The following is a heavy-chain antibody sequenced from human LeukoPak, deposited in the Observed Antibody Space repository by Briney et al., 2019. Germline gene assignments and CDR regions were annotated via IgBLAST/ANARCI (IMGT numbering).Heavy chain of an antibody. D-gene: IGHD3-22*01. J-gene: IGHJ3*02. CDR2: IHYSGRT. CDR3: ARLLDNDSSGDPDTFDM. CDR1: GGSISRHF. Sequence: KPSETLSLTCSVSGGSISRHFWSWIRQPPGKGLDWIAFIHYSGRTKYNPSLQSRVTISIDTSENNFSLKLTSVTAADTAVYYCARLLDNDSSGDPDTFDMWGQGTVVIVSS. V-gene: IGHV4-59*11.